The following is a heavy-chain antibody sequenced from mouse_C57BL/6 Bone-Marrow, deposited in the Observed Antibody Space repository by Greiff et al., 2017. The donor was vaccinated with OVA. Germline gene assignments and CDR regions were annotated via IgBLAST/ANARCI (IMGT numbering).Heavy chain of an antibody. J-gene: IGHJ1*03. D-gene: IGHD2-5*01. CDR3: ARASYYSNYYWYFDV. V-gene: IGHV2-2*01. CDR1: GFSLTSYG. CDR2: IWSGGST. Sequence: QVQLKQSGPGLVQPSQSLSITCTVSGFSLTSYGVHWVRQSPGKGLEWLGVIWSGGSTDYNAAFISRLSISKDNSKSQVFFKMNSLQADDTAIYYCARASYYSNYYWYFDVWGTGTTVTVSS.